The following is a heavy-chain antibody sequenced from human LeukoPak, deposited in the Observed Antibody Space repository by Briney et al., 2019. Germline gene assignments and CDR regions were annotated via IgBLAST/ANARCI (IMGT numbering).Heavy chain of an antibody. CDR1: GGSISTGSYY. J-gene: IGHJ5*02. Sequence: SETLSLTCTVSGGSISTGSYYWGWIRQPPAKGLEWIGTIHYSGRTYYNPSLKSRVTISVDTSKNQFSLKMSSVTAADTAMYYCARNSGNYLGWFDPWGQGTLVTVSS. D-gene: IGHD1-26*01. CDR2: IHYSGRT. CDR3: ARNSGNYLGWFDP. V-gene: IGHV4-39*01.